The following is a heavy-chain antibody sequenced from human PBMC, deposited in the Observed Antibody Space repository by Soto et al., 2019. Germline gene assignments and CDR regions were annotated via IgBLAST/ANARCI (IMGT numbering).Heavy chain of an antibody. Sequence: QLQLQESGSGLVKPSQTLSLTCAVSGGSISSGGYSWSWIRQPPGKGLEWIGYIYHRGSTYYNPSLKSRVTISVARSKNQFSLKLSSVTAADTAVYYCARSPRYCSSTSCLNWFDPWGQGTLVTVSS. CDR1: GGSISSGGYS. V-gene: IGHV4-30-2*01. CDR2: IYHRGST. D-gene: IGHD2-2*01. J-gene: IGHJ5*02. CDR3: ARSPRYCSSTSCLNWFDP.